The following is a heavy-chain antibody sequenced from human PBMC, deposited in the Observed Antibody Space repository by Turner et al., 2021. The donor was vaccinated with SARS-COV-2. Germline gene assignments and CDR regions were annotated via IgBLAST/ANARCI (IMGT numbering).Heavy chain of an antibody. CDR3: ARQDRITMIYAFDI. CDR2: ILYSGNT. CDR1: GGSISSSSYY. Sequence: QLQLQESGPGLVKPSETLSLTCTVSGGSISSSSYYWGWIRQPPGKGLGWIGSILYSGNTYYNPSLKSLVIISVDTSKNQFSLKLSSVTAAETAVYYCARQDRITMIYAFDIWGQGTMVTVFS. V-gene: IGHV4-39*01. J-gene: IGHJ3*02. D-gene: IGHD3-22*01.